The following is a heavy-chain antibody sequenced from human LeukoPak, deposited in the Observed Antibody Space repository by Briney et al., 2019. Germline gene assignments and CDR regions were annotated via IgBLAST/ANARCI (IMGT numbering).Heavy chain of an antibody. V-gene: IGHV4-59*01. D-gene: IGHD3-10*01. CDR3: ARNMVRGASYFYFGLDV. CDR2: IYYSGST. CDR1: GGSISSYY. Sequence: SETLSLTCTVSGGSISSYYWSWIRQPPGKGLEWIGYIYYSGSTNYNPSLKSRVTISVDTSKNQFSLKLSSVAAADTAVYYCARNMVRGASYFYFGLDVWGQGTTVTVSS. J-gene: IGHJ6*02.